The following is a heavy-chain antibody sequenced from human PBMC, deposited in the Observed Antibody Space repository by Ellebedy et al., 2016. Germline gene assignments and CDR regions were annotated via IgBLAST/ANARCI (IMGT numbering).Heavy chain of an antibody. CDR3: AKDMGFVATVNVDLWDH. CDR2: ISGSGGLT. Sequence: GESLKISXAASGFTFSSYAMSWVRQAPGRGLEWVAGISGSGGLTYHADSGRFTISRDNSKNTLFLQMKSLGAEDTAVYYCAKDMGFVATVNVDLWDHWGQGTLVTVSS. D-gene: IGHD3/OR15-3a*01. CDR1: GFTFSSYA. J-gene: IGHJ4*02. V-gene: IGHV3-23*01.